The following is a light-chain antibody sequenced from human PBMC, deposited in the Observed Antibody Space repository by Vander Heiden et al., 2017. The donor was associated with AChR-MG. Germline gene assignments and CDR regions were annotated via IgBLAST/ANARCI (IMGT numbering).Light chain of an antibody. Sequence: QPVLLQLPPVSAAPGQKVTIPCSGSSYNIGNIHVSLYRQIPVPAPKLLMYEDNQRPSGIADRFSGAKSGTAATLCITGLQTAEEADYYCGTWDGSLMNWVFGEGTKLTVL. CDR3: GTWDGSLMNWV. V-gene: IGLV1-51*02. CDR1: SYNIGNIH. J-gene: IGLJ3*02. CDR2: EDN.